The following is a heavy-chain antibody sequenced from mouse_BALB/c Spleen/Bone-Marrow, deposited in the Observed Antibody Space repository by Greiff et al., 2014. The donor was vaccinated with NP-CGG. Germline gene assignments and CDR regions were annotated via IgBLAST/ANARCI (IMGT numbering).Heavy chain of an antibody. D-gene: IGHD4-1*01. CDR1: GYTFTDYE. Sequence: QVQLLQSGAELVRPGASVTLSCKASGYTFTDYEMHWVKQTPVHGLEWIGAIDPETGGTAYNQKFKGKATLTADKSSSTAYMELRSLTSEDSAVYYCTRSETGPFAYWGQGTLVTVSA. CDR2: IDPETGGT. V-gene: IGHV1-15*01. CDR3: TRSETGPFAY. J-gene: IGHJ3*01.